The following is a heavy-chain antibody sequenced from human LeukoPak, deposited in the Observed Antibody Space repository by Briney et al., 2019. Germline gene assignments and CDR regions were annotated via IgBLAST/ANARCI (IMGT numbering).Heavy chain of an antibody. J-gene: IGHJ5*02. CDR2: MNPNSGNT. D-gene: IGHD6-19*01. Sequence: GASVKVSCKASGYTFTSYDINWVRQATGQGLEWMGWMNPNSGNTGYAQKFQGRVTITRNTSISTAYMELSSLRSEDTAVYYCARGRRGIAVAGTRRGWFDPWGQGTLVTVSS. V-gene: IGHV1-8*03. CDR3: ARGRRGIAVAGTRRGWFDP. CDR1: GYTFTSYD.